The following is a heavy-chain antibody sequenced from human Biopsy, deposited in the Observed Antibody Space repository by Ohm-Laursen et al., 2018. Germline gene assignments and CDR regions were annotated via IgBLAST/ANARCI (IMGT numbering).Heavy chain of an antibody. CDR1: GVPINGGRYY. J-gene: IGHJ4*02. CDR3: ARLGSGDYFPTFFDF. Sequence: TLSLTCTVSGVPINGGRYYWNWIRHHPGQGLEWIGNIFYSANTYYNPSLKSRVTISVDTSKNQFSLKLSSVTAADTAVYYCARLGSGDYFPTFFDFWGQGALVTVSS. CDR2: IFYSANT. V-gene: IGHV4-31*03. D-gene: IGHD5-12*01.